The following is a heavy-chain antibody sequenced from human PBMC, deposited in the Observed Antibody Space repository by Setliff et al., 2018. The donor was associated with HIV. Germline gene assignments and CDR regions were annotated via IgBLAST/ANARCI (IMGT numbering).Heavy chain of an antibody. Sequence: GGSLRLSCAASGFPFSSYAMSWVRQAPGKGLEWVSATSGTGSNTFYADSVKGRFTISGDRSKNTLLLQMDSLRAEDTAVYYCARASSATDGSLVALGYWGQGTQVTVSS. CDR3: ARASSATDGSLVALGY. V-gene: IGHV3-23*01. D-gene: IGHD6-6*01. J-gene: IGHJ4*02. CDR1: GFPFSSYA. CDR2: TSGTGSNT.